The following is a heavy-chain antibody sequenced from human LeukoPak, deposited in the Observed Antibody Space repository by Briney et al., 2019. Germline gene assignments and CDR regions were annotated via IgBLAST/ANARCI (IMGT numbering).Heavy chain of an antibody. Sequence: PGGSLRLSCVASGFAFRNYWMYWVRQGPGKGLVWVSRINSDGSSTRYADSAKDRFTISRDNPKNLLYLQMNSLRAEDTAVYFCARPRGCNSGRCNNFDYWGQGTLVTVSS. D-gene: IGHD2-8*01. CDR3: ARPRGCNSGRCNNFDY. V-gene: IGHV3-74*01. CDR2: INSDGSST. CDR1: GFAFRNYW. J-gene: IGHJ4*02.